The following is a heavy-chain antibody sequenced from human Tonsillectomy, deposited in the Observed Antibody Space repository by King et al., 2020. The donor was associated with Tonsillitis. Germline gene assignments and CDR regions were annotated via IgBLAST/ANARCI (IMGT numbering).Heavy chain of an antibody. J-gene: IGHJ3*02. D-gene: IGHD1-26*01. V-gene: IGHV3-11*05. Sequence: VQLVESGGGLVKPGGSRRLSCAASGCTVSDHYMSWSRQAPGKWLEGVSYISRRSNYTTYADSVKGRFTISRDNAKNSLYLQMNSLRAEDTAVYYCARSGSYYVDAFDIWGQGTMVTVSS. CDR1: GCTVSDHY. CDR3: ARSGSYYVDAFDI. CDR2: ISRRSNYT.